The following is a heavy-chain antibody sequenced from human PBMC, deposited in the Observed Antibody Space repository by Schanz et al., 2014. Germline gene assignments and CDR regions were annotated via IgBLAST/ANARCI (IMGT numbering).Heavy chain of an antibody. CDR1: GFSFSSYA. J-gene: IGHJ4*02. CDR2: MNESHSTI. CDR3: AKNQYDDVDLSSFYFDF. Sequence: EVQLLESGGGLVEPGGSLRLSCAASGFSFSSYAMGWVRQARGKGLEWVSAMNESHSTIYYADSVKGRFTISRDNSKNTLFLQMNSLRPEDTAIYYCAKNQYDDVDLSSFYFDFWGQGTLVNVSS. D-gene: IGHD3-10*02. V-gene: IGHV3-23*01.